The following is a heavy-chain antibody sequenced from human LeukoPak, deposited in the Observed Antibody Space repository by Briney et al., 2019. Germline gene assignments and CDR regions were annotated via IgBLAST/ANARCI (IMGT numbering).Heavy chain of an antibody. Sequence: GGSLRLSCAASGFTFSSYAMSWVRQAPGKGLEWVSAISCSGGSTYYADSVKGRFTISRDNHKNTLYLQMNSVRAEDTAVYYCAKDKDQWLSDYWGQGTLVTVSS. V-gene: IGHV3-23*01. CDR3: AKDKDQWLSDY. CDR2: ISCSGGST. J-gene: IGHJ4*02. CDR1: GFTFSSYA. D-gene: IGHD3-22*01.